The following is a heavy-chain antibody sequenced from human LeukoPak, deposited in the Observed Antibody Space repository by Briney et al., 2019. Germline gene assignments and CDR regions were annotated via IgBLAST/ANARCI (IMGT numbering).Heavy chain of an antibody. J-gene: IGHJ4*02. Sequence: SETLSPTCTVAGDSINNGSYYWSWIRQPAGKGLEWIGRIHISGSTNYNPSLKSRVTISVDTSKNQFSLKLSSVTAADTAVYYCARHEDSSGYYYYFDFWGQGTLVTVSS. D-gene: IGHD3-22*01. CDR3: ARHEDSSGYYYYFDF. CDR1: GDSINNGSYY. CDR2: IHISGST. V-gene: IGHV4-61*02.